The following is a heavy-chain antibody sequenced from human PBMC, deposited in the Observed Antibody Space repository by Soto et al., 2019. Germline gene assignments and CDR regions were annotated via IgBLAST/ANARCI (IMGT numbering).Heavy chain of an antibody. CDR3: ANIFWSGYYSSDAFDI. CDR1: GFTFSSYS. Sequence: PGGSLRLSCAASGFTFSSYSMNWVRQAPGKGLEWVSSISSSSSYIYYADSVKGRFTISRDNAKNSLYLQMNSLRAEDTAVYYCANIFWSGYYSSDAFDIWGQGTMVTVSS. V-gene: IGHV3-21*01. D-gene: IGHD3-3*01. CDR2: ISSSSSYI. J-gene: IGHJ3*02.